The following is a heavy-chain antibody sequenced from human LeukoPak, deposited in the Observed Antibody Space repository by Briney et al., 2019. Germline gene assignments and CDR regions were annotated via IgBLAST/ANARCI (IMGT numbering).Heavy chain of an antibody. D-gene: IGHD6-19*01. CDR3: AKGSGSSGGSPNDY. V-gene: IGHV3-23*01. CDR1: GFTFITYA. J-gene: IGHJ4*02. Sequence: GGTLRLSCAASGFTFITYAMTWVRQAPGKGLEWVSSIRDSGTSTYYPDSVKGRFAISRDNSKNTLYLQMNSLRVEDTAIYYCAKGSGSSGGSPNDYRGQGTLVIVSA. CDR2: IRDSGTST.